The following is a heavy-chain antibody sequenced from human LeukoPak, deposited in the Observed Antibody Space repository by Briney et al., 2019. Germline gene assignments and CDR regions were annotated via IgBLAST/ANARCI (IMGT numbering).Heavy chain of an antibody. Sequence: PSETLSLTCTVSGGSISSYYWSWIRQPPGGGLEWFGYIYYSGGTNYNPSLKSRVTISVDTSKNQLSLKLSSVTAADTAVYYCARSEGGDYYDSSGYFDYWGQGTLVTVSS. CDR3: ARSEGGDYYDSSGYFDY. V-gene: IGHV4-59*01. J-gene: IGHJ4*02. CDR2: IYYSGGT. CDR1: GGSISSYY. D-gene: IGHD3-22*01.